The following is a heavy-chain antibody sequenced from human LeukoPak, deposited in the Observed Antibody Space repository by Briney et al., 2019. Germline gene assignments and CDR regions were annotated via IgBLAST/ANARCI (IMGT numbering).Heavy chain of an antibody. D-gene: IGHD6-19*01. J-gene: IGHJ4*02. CDR2: ISGSGGTT. CDR3: AKEGGSGWHRFFAFDY. V-gene: IGHV3-23*01. Sequence: GGSLRLSCAASGFTSNSYAMSWVRQAPGKGLEWVSAISGSGGTTHYADSVKGRFTISRDNSKNTLYLQMNSLRAEDTAVYYCAKEGGSGWHRFFAFDYWGQGTLVTVSS. CDR1: GFTSNSYA.